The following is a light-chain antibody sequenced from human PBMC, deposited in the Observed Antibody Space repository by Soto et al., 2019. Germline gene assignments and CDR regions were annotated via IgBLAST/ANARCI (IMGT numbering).Light chain of an antibody. CDR3: QVWDSSSDLYV. J-gene: IGLJ1*01. CDR2: DDD. Sequence: SYELTQPPSVSVDPGRTATITCGGNNIGSKSVHWYHQKPGQAPVLVVYDDDDRPSGIPERISGSNYGNPATLTISRVEAGDEADYYCQVWDSSSDLYVFGTGIKVTV. CDR1: NIGSKS. V-gene: IGLV3-21*02.